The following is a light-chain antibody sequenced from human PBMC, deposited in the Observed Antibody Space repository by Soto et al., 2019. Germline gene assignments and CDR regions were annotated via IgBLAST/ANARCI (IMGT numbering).Light chain of an antibody. J-gene: IGKJ1*01. Sequence: EIVLTQSPGTLSLSPGESATLSCRASQTIGSSYLAWYQQRPGQAPSLLIYGGANRATGIPDRFSATGSETDFTLAISRLEPEDFAVYYCQQYRTPSQTFGQGTKVE. CDR2: GGA. CDR3: QQYRTPSQT. CDR1: QTIGSSY. V-gene: IGKV3-20*01.